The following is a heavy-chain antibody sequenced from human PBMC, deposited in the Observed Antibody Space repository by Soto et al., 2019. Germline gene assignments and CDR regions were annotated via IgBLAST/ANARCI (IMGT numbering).Heavy chain of an antibody. D-gene: IGHD5-18*01. Sequence: GGSLRLSCAASGFIFNNYAMTWVRQAPGKGLEWVSTVTASGGGTFYANSVNGRFTISRDNSRNTLHLQMSSLRVEDTALYYCAKALVPALTAKFGYWGQGTLVTVSS. V-gene: IGHV3-23*01. CDR3: AKALVPALTAKFGY. CDR1: GFIFNNYA. J-gene: IGHJ4*02. CDR2: VTASGGGT.